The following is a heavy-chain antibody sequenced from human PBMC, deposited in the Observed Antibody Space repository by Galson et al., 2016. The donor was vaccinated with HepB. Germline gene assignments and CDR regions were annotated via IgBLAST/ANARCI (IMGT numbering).Heavy chain of an antibody. CDR3: SRVAPGKGVLTLTYGMDV. CDR2: IKPTVGTT. V-gene: IGHV1-69*13. CDR1: GGTFSNYG. J-gene: IGHJ6*02. D-gene: IGHD3-9*01. Sequence: SVKVSCKASGGTFSNYGFSWVRQAPGQGLEWMGAIKPTVGTTKYAQKFQGRVSITADEYTMTANMEFSSLTSEYTAVYYCSRVAPGKGVLTLTYGMDVWGQGTTVTVSS.